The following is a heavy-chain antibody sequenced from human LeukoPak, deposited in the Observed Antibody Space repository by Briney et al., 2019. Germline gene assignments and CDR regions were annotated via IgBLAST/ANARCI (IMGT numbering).Heavy chain of an antibody. D-gene: IGHD3-16*01. J-gene: IGHJ5*02. CDR3: ARDRYDYVWRNWFDP. Sequence: GGSLRLSCAASGFTFSSYEMNWVRQAPGKGLEWVSYISSSGSTIYYADSVKGRFTISRDNAKNTLYLQMNSLRAEDTAVYYCARDRYDYVWRNWFDPWGQGTLVTVSS. CDR1: GFTFSSYE. V-gene: IGHV3-48*03. CDR2: ISSSGSTI.